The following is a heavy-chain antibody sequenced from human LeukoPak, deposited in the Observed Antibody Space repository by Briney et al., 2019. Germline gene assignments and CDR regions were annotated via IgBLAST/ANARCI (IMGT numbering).Heavy chain of an antibody. CDR3: AMGVGAPEDLAVAADFDY. D-gene: IGHD6-19*01. Sequence: SVKVSCKASGYTFTDFYIHWVRQAPGQGLEWMGGIIPIFGTANYAQKFQGRVTITADKSTSTAYMELSSLRSEDTAVYYCAMGVGAPEDLAVAADFDYWGQGTLVTVSS. V-gene: IGHV1-69*06. J-gene: IGHJ4*02. CDR1: GYTFTDFY. CDR2: IIPIFGTA.